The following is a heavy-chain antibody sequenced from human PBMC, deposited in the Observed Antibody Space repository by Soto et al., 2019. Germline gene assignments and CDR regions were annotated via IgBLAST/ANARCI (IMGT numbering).Heavy chain of an antibody. CDR3: AKDGRSIAAAAPFDY. J-gene: IGHJ4*02. D-gene: IGHD6-13*01. CDR1: GFTFSSYS. Sequence: PGGSLRLSCAASGFTFSSYSMSWVRQAPGKGLEWVSAISGSGGSTYYADSVKGRFTISRDNSKNTLYLQMNSLRAEDTAVYYCAKDGRSIAAAAPFDYWGQGTLVTVSS. CDR2: ISGSGGST. V-gene: IGHV3-23*01.